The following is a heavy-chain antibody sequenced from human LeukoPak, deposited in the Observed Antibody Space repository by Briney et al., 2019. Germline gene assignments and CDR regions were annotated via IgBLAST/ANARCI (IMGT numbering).Heavy chain of an antibody. V-gene: IGHV4-31*03. CDR1: GGSISSGGYY. CDR2: IYYSGST. J-gene: IGHJ4*02. Sequence: SETLSLTCTVSGGSISSGGYYWSWIHQHPGKGLEWIGYIYYSGSTNYNPSLKSRVTISVDTSKNQFSLKLSSVTAADTAVYYCARGRSANYYGSGSYYYWGQGTLVTVSS. CDR3: ARGRSANYYGSGSYYY. D-gene: IGHD3-10*01.